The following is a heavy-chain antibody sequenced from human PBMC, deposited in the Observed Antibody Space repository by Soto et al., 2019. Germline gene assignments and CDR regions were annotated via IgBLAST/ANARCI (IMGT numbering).Heavy chain of an antibody. Sequence: SETLSLTGTVSGDSISSYYWRWIRQPPGKGLEWIGHIYYSGSTNYTPSRKSRVTISVDTSKNQFSLKLSSVTAADTAVYYCARVLKYYDFWSGPRRWFDPWGQGTLVTVSS. CDR3: ARVLKYYDFWSGPRRWFDP. CDR2: IYYSGST. D-gene: IGHD3-3*01. V-gene: IGHV4-59*01. J-gene: IGHJ5*02. CDR1: GDSISSYY.